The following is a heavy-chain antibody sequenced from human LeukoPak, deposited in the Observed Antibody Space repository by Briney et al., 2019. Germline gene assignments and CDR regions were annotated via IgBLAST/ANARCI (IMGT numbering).Heavy chain of an antibody. D-gene: IGHD2-2*02. V-gene: IGHV4-34*01. CDR2: INHGGRT. CDR3: ARGLELGYCSGASCYIWFDP. J-gene: IGHJ5*02. Sequence: SETLSLTCVVSGGSFSGYYWSWIRQPPGKGLEWIGEINHGGRTNYSPSLKSQVTISVDTSKNPFSLNLSSVTAADTAVYYCARGLELGYCSGASCYIWFDPWGQGTLVTVSS. CDR1: GGSFSGYY.